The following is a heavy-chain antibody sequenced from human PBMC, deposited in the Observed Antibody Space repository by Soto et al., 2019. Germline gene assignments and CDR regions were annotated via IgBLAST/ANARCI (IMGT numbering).Heavy chain of an antibody. CDR3: AREGEMPYYYYGLDV. J-gene: IGHJ6*02. CDR2: ISGYNGHT. V-gene: IGHV1-18*01. D-gene: IGHD3-16*01. Sequence: QVQLVQSGAEVRKPGASVKVSCKASGYTFTTYGISWVRQAPGQGLEWMGWISGYNGHTKYAQKFQGRVTMTTDTSTSTGYMDLRRLRSDDTAVYYCAREGEMPYYYYGLDVWGQGTTVTFS. CDR1: GYTFTTYG.